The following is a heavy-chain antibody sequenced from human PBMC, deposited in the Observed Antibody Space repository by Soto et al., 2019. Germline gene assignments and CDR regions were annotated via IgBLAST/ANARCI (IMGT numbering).Heavy chain of an antibody. V-gene: IGHV1-2*04. CDR2: INPNSGGT. CDR1: GYTFTGYY. Sequence: ASVKVSCKASGYTFTGYYMHWVRQAPGQGLEWMGWINPNSGGTNYAQEFQGWVTMTRDTSISTAYMELGRLRSDDTAVYYCAREVIVGATTVYYYYGMDVWGQGTTVTVSS. D-gene: IGHD1-26*01. J-gene: IGHJ6*02. CDR3: AREVIVGATTVYYYYGMDV.